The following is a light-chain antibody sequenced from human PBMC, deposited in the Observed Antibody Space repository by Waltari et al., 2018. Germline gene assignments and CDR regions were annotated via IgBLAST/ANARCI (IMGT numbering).Light chain of an antibody. V-gene: IGLV1-44*01. J-gene: IGLJ1*01. CDR1: SSNLGGHS. CDR3: ASWDDSLSGYV. Sequence: QSVLTQPPSASGTPGPRVTLSCSVSSSNLGGHSVNLYQQLPGPAPKLLVHSNSQRHSGVPDRFSGSKSGTSVSLTISGLQSEDEADYYCASWDDSLSGYVFGTGTKVTVL. CDR2: SNS.